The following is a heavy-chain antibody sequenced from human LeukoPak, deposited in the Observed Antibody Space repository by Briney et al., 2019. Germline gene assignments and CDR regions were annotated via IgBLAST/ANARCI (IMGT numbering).Heavy chain of an antibody. Sequence: GGSLRLSCAASGFTFSSYGMHWVRQAPGKGLEWVAFIRYDGSNKYYADSVKGRFTISRDNSKNTLYLQMNSLRDDDTAVYYCAKYLKKLPAAHINWPDPLGQGALVTVSS. V-gene: IGHV3-30*02. D-gene: IGHD2-2*01. CDR1: GFTFSSYG. CDR2: IRYDGSNK. J-gene: IGHJ5*02. CDR3: AKYLKKLPAAHINWPDP.